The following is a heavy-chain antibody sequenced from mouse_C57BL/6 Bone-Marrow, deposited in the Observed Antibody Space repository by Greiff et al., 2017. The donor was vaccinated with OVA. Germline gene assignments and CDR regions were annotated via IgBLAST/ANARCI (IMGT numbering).Heavy chain of an antibody. V-gene: IGHV5-12*01. D-gene: IGHD2-5*01. Sequence: EVKLVESGGGLVQPGGSLKLSCAASGFTFSDYYMYWVRQTPEKRLEWVAYISNGGGSTYYPDTVKGRFTISRDNAKNTLYLQMSRLKSEDTAMDYCARFPYSNYAMDDWGQGTSVTVSS. CDR2: ISNGGGST. J-gene: IGHJ4*01. CDR3: ARFPYSNYAMDD. CDR1: GFTFSDYY.